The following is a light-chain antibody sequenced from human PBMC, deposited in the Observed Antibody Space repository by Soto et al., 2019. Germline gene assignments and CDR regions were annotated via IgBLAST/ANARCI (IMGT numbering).Light chain of an antibody. J-gene: IGKJ2*01. CDR1: QGISTY. V-gene: IGKV1-5*03. Sequence: DIQMTQSPSSLSSSVGDRVTIACRASQGISTYLAWYQQKPGKVPKLLIYKASSLESGVPSRFSGSGSGTEFTLTISSLQPDDFATYYCQQWNTFGQGTKVDI. CDR2: KAS. CDR3: QQWNT.